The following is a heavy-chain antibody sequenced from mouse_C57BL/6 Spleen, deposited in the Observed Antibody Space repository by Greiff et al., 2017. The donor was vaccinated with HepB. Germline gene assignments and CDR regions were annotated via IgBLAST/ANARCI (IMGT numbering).Heavy chain of an antibody. V-gene: IGHV5-12*01. J-gene: IGHJ3*01. Sequence: EVKLVESGGGLVQPGGSLKLSCAASGFTFSDYYMYWVRQTPEKRLEWVAYISNGGGSTYYPDTVKGRFTISRDNAKNTLYLQMSRLKSEDTAMYYCARPAYGSSSAWFAYWGQGTLVTVSA. D-gene: IGHD1-1*01. CDR1: GFTFSDYY. CDR2: ISNGGGST. CDR3: ARPAYGSSSAWFAY.